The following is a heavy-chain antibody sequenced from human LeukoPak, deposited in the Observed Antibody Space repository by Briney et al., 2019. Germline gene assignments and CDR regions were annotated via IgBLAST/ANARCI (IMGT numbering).Heavy chain of an antibody. CDR2: INPNSGNT. CDR1: GYTFTNYD. Sequence: ASVKVSCKASGYTFTNYDINWVRQATGQGLEWVGWINPNSGNTSYAQKFQGRVTITRNTSISTAYMELSSLTSEDTAIYYRARMYYYDSSGDNWFDPWGQGTLVTVSS. D-gene: IGHD3-22*01. J-gene: IGHJ5*02. V-gene: IGHV1-8*03. CDR3: ARMYYYDSSGDNWFDP.